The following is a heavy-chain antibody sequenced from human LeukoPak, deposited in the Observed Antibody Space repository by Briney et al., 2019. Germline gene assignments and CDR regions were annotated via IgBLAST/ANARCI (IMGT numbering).Heavy chain of an antibody. J-gene: IGHJ4*02. CDR2: INPNSGGT. CDR3: ATMVRGATDY. Sequence: ASVRVSCKTSGYTFTDYSMHWVRQAPGQGLEWMGWINPNSGGTNYAQKFQGRVTMTRDTSISTAYMELSRLRSDDTAVYYCATMVRGATDYWGQGTLVTVSS. CDR1: GYTFTDYS. D-gene: IGHD3-10*01. V-gene: IGHV1-2*02.